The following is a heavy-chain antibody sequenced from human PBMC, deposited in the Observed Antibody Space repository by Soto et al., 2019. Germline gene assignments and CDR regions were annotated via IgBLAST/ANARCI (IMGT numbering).Heavy chain of an antibody. D-gene: IGHD3-9*01. V-gene: IGHV2-5*02. Sequence: GSGPTLVNPTHTLTLTCTFTGFSLNTRGVAVAWIRQPPGKALEWLGLIYWDDDTRYSPSLKTRLIIARDTSENQVVLTLTDLDPVDTATYFCAHTFGIFTGYNINFDPWGQGTLVTVSS. J-gene: IGHJ5*02. CDR2: IYWDDDT. CDR1: GFSLNTRGVA. CDR3: AHTFGIFTGYNINFDP.